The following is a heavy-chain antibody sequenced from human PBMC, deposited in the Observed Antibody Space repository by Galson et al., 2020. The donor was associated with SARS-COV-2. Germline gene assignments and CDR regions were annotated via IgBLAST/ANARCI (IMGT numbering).Heavy chain of an antibody. V-gene: IGHV3-9*01. CDR2: ISWNSGSI. D-gene: IGHD2-15*01. J-gene: IGHJ6*02. CDR3: AKDIGCSGGSCYPPTVLYYYYGMDV. Sequence: GGSLRLSCAASGFTFDDYAMHWVRQAPGKGLEWVSGISWNSGSIGYADSVKGRFTISRDNAKNSLYLQMNSLRAEDTALYYCAKDIGCSGGSCYPPTVLYYYYGMDVWGQGTTVTVSS. CDR1: GFTFDDYA.